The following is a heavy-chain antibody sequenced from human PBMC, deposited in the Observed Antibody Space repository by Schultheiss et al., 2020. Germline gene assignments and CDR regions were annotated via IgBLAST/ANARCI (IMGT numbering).Heavy chain of an antibody. CDR3: ARSGGHRYDY. Sequence: SETLSLTCTVSGGSVSSGSYYWSWIRQPPGKGLEWIGYIYYSGSTYYNPSLKSRVTISVDTSKNQFSLKLSSVTAADTAVYYCARSGGHRYDYWGQGTLVTVSS. D-gene: IGHD2-15*01. CDR1: GGSVSSGSYY. J-gene: IGHJ4*02. V-gene: IGHV4-61*01. CDR2: IYYSGST.